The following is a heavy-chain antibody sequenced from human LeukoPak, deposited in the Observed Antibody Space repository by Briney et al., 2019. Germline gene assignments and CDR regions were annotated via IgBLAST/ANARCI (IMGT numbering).Heavy chain of an antibody. Sequence: SQTLSLTCAISGDSVSSNNAAWHWIRQSPSRGLEWLGRTYYRSKWYNDYAASVESRISINPDTSKNQFSLQLNSMTPEDTAVYYCARRLTQYDCFDPWGQGILVTVSS. CDR2: TYYRSKWYN. J-gene: IGHJ5*02. D-gene: IGHD2-2*01. CDR1: GDSVSSNNAA. V-gene: IGHV6-1*01. CDR3: ARRLTQYDCFDP.